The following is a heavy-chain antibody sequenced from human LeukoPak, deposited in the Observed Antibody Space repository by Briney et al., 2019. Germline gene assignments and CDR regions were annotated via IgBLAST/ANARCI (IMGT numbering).Heavy chain of an antibody. V-gene: IGHV3-7*01. J-gene: IGHJ3*02. D-gene: IGHD3-22*01. Sequence: GGSLRLSCAASGFIIFKSWMTWVRQAPGKGLAWVAIIKQDASETYYLDSVKGRFTISRDNAKNSIYLHMTRLRVEDTAVYYCARVAGEASGYHPFDIWGQGTMVTASS. CDR2: IKQDASET. CDR1: GFIIFKSW. CDR3: ARVAGEASGYHPFDI.